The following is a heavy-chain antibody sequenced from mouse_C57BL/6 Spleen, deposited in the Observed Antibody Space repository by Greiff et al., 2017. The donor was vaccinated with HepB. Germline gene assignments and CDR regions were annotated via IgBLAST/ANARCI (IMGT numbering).Heavy chain of an antibody. D-gene: IGHD1-1*01. J-gene: IGHJ2*01. V-gene: IGHV3-6*01. CDR2: ISYDGSN. Sequence: EVQLVESGPGLVKPSQSLSLTCSVTGYSITSGYYWNWIRQFPGNKLEWMGYISYDGSNNYNPSLKNRISITRDTSKNQFFLKLNSVTTEDTATYYCARGPYYGLYFDYWGQGTTLTVSS. CDR3: ARGPYYGLYFDY. CDR1: GYSITSGYY.